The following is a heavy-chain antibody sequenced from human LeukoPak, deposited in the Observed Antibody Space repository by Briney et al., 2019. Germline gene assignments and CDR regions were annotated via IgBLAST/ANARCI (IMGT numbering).Heavy chain of an antibody. CDR3: ARDSSGWPSDYYYYGMDV. V-gene: IGHV4-59*08. CDR2: IYYSGST. Sequence: PSETLSLTCTVSGGSISRYSWSWIRQPPGKGLGWIGYIYYSGSTNYNPSPKSGVTISVDTSKNQFSLKLSSVTAADTAVYYCARDSSGWPSDYYYYGMDVWGQGTTVTVSS. CDR1: GGSISRYS. D-gene: IGHD6-19*01. J-gene: IGHJ6*02.